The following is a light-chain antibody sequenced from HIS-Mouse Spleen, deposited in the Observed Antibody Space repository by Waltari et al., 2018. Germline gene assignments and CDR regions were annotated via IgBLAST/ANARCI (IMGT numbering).Light chain of an antibody. V-gene: IGLV2-23*01. CDR3: CSYAGSSTWV. J-gene: IGLJ3*02. CDR2: EGS. CDR1: SMDVRGYNL. Sequence: QSALTQPASVSGSPGQSITISFPGTSMDVRGYNLVSWYQQHPGKAPKLMIYEGSKRPSGVSNRFSGSKSGNTASLTISGLQAEDEADYYCCSYAGSSTWVFGGGTKLTVL.